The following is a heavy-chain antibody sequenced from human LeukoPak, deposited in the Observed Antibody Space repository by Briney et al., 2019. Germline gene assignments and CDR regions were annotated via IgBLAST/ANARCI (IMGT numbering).Heavy chain of an antibody. Sequence: GGSLRLSCAASGFTFSSYGMHWVRQAPGKGLEWVAVISYDGSNKYYADSVKGRFTISRDNSKNTLYLQMNSLRAEDTAVYYCARDPIPAYCGGDCYRPLDYWGQGTLVTVSS. CDR1: GFTFSSYG. CDR3: ARDPIPAYCGGDCYRPLDY. J-gene: IGHJ4*02. D-gene: IGHD2-21*02. CDR2: ISYDGSNK. V-gene: IGHV3-30*03.